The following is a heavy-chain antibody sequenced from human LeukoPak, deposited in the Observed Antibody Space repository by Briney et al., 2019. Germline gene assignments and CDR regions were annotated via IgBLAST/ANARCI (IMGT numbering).Heavy chain of an antibody. J-gene: IGHJ4*02. CDR1: GFTFSSYS. CDR3: ARGFPEGPFDY. CDR2: ISSSSSYI. D-gene: IGHD1-14*01. V-gene: IGHV3-21*01. Sequence: TGGSLRLSCAASGFTFSSYSMTWVRQAPGKGLEWVSSISSSSSYIYYADSVKGRFTISRDNAKNSLYLQMNSLRAEDTAVYYCARGFPEGPFDYWGQGTLVTVSS.